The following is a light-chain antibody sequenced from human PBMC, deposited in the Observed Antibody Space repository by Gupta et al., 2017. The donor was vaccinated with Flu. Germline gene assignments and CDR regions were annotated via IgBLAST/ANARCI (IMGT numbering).Light chain of an antibody. Sequence: EIVMTQSPATLSVSPGERATLSCRAGQSISTNLAWYQQKPGQGPRLLIYGASTRATDIPVRFSGSGSETEFTLTITSLQSEDFAVYYCQHYYNWPITFGQGTRLEIK. CDR2: GAS. CDR1: QSISTN. J-gene: IGKJ5*01. V-gene: IGKV3D-15*01. CDR3: QHYYNWPIT.